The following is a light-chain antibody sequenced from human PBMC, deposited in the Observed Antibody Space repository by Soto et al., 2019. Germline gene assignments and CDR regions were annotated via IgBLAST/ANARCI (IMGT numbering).Light chain of an antibody. V-gene: IGLV2-14*01. CDR1: SSDVGGFYY. Sequence: QSVLTQPASVSGSPGQSITISCTGTSSDVGGFYYGSWYQQHPGKAPKLMIYDVSNRPSGVSNRFSGSKSGNTASLTISGLQAEDEADYYCSSYSSSSTLGVFGGGTKLTVL. CDR3: SSYSSSSTLGV. CDR2: DVS. J-gene: IGLJ3*02.